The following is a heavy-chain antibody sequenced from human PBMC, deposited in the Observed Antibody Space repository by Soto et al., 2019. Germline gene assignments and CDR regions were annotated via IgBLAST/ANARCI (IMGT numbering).Heavy chain of an antibody. CDR2: IYYSGST. CDR3: ARDEGTAMVIDY. D-gene: IGHD5-18*01. Sequence: SETLSLTCTVSGGSISSGGYHWSWIRQHPGKGLEWIGYIYYSGSTYYNPSLKSRVTISVDTSKNQFSLKLSSVTAADTAVYYCARDEGTAMVIDYWGQGTLVTVSS. CDR1: GGSISSGGYH. V-gene: IGHV4-31*03. J-gene: IGHJ4*02.